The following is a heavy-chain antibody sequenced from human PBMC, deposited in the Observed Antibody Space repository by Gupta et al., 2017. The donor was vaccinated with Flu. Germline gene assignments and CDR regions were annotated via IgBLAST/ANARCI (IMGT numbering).Heavy chain of an antibody. CDR1: GGSISSSSYY. V-gene: IGHV4-39*01. CDR2: IHYSGST. D-gene: IGHD5-24*01. J-gene: IGHJ4*02. Sequence: QLQLQESGPGLVKPSETLSLTCTVSGGSISSSSYYWGWIRQPPGKGLEWIGSIHYSGSTYYNPSLKSRVTISVDTSKNQFSLKLSSVTAADTAVYYCARLWWGMATIFVSKERDLGLPDYWGQGTLVTVSS. CDR3: ARLWWGMATIFVSKERDLGLPDY.